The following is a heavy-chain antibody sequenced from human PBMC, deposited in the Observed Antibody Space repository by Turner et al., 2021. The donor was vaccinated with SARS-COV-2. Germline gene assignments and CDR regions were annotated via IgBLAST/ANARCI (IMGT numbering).Heavy chain of an antibody. CDR3: AKSQGLYCSGGSCYSAVFDY. CDR2: ISYDGSNK. V-gene: IGHV3-30*18. D-gene: IGHD2-15*01. CDR1: GFTFSSYG. Sequence: QVQLVESGGGVVQPGRSLRLSCAASGFTFSSYGMHWVRQAPGKGLEWAAVISYDGSNKYYADSVKGRFTISRDNSKNTLYLQMNSLRAEDTAVYYCAKSQGLYCSGGSCYSAVFDYWGQGTLVTVSS. J-gene: IGHJ4*02.